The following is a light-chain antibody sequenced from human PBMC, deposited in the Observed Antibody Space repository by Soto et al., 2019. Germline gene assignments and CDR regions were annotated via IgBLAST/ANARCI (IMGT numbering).Light chain of an antibody. CDR1: SSDVGSYNL. CDR3: CSYAGSSTFA. Sequence: QSALTQPASVSGSPGQSITISCTGTSSDVGSYNLVSWYQQHPGKDPKLMIYEGSKRPSGVSNRFSGSKSGNTASLTISGLQAEDEADYYCCSYAGSSTFAFGGGTKATVL. CDR2: EGS. V-gene: IGLV2-23*03. J-gene: IGLJ2*01.